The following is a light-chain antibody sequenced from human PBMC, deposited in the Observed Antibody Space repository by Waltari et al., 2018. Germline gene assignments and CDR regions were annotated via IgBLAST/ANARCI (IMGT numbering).Light chain of an antibody. CDR1: QTILFSSSNKNY. J-gene: IGKJ2*01. CDR3: QQYNSYPPT. V-gene: IGKV4-1*01. Sequence: IVMTQSPDSLTVSLGERATTNCKSSQTILFSSSNKNYLAWYQQKPRQPPKLLIYWASTRESGVPDRFSGTGSGTDFTLTISRLQAEDVAVYYCQQYNSYPPTFGQGTKLEIK. CDR2: WAS.